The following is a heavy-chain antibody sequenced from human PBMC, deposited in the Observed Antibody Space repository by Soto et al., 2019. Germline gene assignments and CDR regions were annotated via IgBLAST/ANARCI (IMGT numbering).Heavy chain of an antibody. D-gene: IGHD6-19*01. CDR2: ISSSSSTI. CDR1: GFTFSSYS. V-gene: IGHV3-48*01. CDR3: ARGEGQWLKRDAFDI. Sequence: GGSLRLSCAASGFTFSSYSMNWVRQAPGKGLEWVSYISSSSSTIYYADSVKGRFTISRDNAKNSLYLQMNSLRAEDTAVYYCARGEGQWLKRDAFDIWGQGTMVTVSS. J-gene: IGHJ3*02.